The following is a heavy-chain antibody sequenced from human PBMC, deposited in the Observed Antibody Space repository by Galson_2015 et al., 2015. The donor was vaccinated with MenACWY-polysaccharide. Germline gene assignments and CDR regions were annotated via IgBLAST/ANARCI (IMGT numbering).Heavy chain of an antibody. Sequence: SLRLSCAASGFNFRGNGMHWVRQAPGKGLEWVALIRNDEISKHYIDAVKGRFTISRDNSKNTLYLQMNSQRPEDTATYYCARNPSRLDIAAASNWGQGALVTVSS. V-gene: IGHV3-30*02. D-gene: IGHD6-13*01. CDR2: IRNDEISK. CDR3: ARNPSRLDIAAASN. J-gene: IGHJ4*02. CDR1: GFNFRGNG.